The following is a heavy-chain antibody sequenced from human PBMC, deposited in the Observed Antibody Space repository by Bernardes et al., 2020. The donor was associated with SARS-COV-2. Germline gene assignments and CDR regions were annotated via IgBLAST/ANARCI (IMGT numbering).Heavy chain of an antibody. J-gene: IGHJ5*02. D-gene: IGHD3-10*01. Sequence: GSLRLSCAASGFTFSSYSMNWVRQAPGKGLEWVSSISSSSSYIYYADSVKGRFTISRDNAKNSLYLQMNSLRAEDTAVYYCARDRFEEEEFPPPWLNWFDPWGQGTLVTVSS. CDR1: GFTFSSYS. CDR3: ARDRFEEEEFPPPWLNWFDP. CDR2: ISSSSSYI. V-gene: IGHV3-21*01.